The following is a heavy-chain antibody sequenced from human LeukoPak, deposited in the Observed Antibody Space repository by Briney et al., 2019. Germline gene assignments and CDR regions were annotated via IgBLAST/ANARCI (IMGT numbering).Heavy chain of an antibody. J-gene: IGHJ4*02. CDR2: ISGSGGST. CDR1: GFTFSSFA. Sequence: PGGSLRLSCAASGFTFSSFAMGWVRQAPGKGLEWVSTISGSGGSTYYAGSVKGRFTISRDNSKSTLYLQMNSLRAEDTAVYYCAKASYDFWSGPDYWGQGTQVAVSS. CDR3: AKASYDFWSGPDY. V-gene: IGHV3-23*01. D-gene: IGHD3-3*01.